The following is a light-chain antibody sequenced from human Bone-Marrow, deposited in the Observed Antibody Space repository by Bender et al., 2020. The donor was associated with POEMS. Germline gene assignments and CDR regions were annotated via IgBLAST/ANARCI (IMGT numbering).Light chain of an antibody. CDR1: SSDIGGYQY. CDR3: AAWDDSLSGGV. CDR2: EVS. J-gene: IGLJ3*02. V-gene: IGLV2-14*03. Sequence: QSALTQPASVSGSPGQSITISCTGTSSDIGGYQYVSWYQQHPGEAPKLIIYEVSNRPSGISDRFSGSKSGNTASLVIIGLRSEDEADYYCAAWDDSLSGGVFGGGTKLTVL.